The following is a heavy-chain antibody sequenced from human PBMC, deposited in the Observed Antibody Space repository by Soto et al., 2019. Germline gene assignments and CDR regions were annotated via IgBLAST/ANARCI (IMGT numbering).Heavy chain of an antibody. Sequence: QVQLVQSGAEVKKPGSSVKVSCKASGGTFSSYAISWVRQAPGQGLEWMGGIIPISDTTNYAQKFQGRVTNTADESTSTAYMELSSLRSEDTAVYYCASSQGSSTSLEIYYYYYYGMDVWGQGTTVTVSS. CDR1: GGTFSSYA. CDR2: IIPISDTT. CDR3: ASSQGSSTSLEIYYYYYYGMDV. D-gene: IGHD2-2*01. V-gene: IGHV1-69*01. J-gene: IGHJ6*02.